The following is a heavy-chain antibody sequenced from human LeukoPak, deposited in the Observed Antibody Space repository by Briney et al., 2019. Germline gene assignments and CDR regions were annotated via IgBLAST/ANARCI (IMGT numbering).Heavy chain of an antibody. D-gene: IGHD2-2*01. CDR2: ISGSGGST. Sequence: PGGSLRLSCAASGFTFSSYAMSWVRQAPGKGLEWVSAISGSGGSTYYADSVKGRFTISRDNSKNTLYLQMNSLRAEDTAVYYCAKDFLPFFVSSSFDYWGQGTLVTVSS. CDR3: AKDFLPFFVSSSFDY. J-gene: IGHJ4*02. CDR1: GFTFSSYA. V-gene: IGHV3-23*01.